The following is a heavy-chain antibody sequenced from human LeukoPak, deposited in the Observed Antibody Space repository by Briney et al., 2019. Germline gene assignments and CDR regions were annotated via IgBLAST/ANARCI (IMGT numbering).Heavy chain of an antibody. V-gene: IGHV3-30*02. CDR2: IQYDGSNK. CDR1: GFTFSSYS. Sequence: QSGGSLRLSCAASGFTFSSYSMNWVRQAPGKGLEWVAFIQYDGSNKYYADSVKGRFTISRDNSKNTLYLQMNSLRAEDTAVYYCAKGGYYDVWSAYDYWGQGTLVTVSS. CDR3: AKGGYYDVWSAYDY. J-gene: IGHJ4*02. D-gene: IGHD3-3*01.